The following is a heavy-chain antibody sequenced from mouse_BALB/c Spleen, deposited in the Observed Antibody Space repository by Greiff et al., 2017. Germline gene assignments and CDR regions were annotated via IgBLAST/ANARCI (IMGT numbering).Heavy chain of an antibody. Sequence: EVQVVESGGGLVQPKGSLKLSCAASGFTFNTYAMNWVRQAPGKGLEWVARIRSKSNNYATYYADSVKDRFTISRDDSQSMLYLQMNNLKTEDTAMYYCVRPYHDGGFAYWGQGTLVTVSA. V-gene: IGHV10-1*02. J-gene: IGHJ3*01. CDR2: IRSKSNNYAT. D-gene: IGHD2-4*01. CDR1: GFTFNTYA. CDR3: VRPYHDGGFAY.